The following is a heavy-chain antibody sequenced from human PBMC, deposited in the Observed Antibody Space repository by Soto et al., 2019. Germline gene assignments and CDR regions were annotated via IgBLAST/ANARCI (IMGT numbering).Heavy chain of an antibody. J-gene: IGHJ4*02. CDR1: GDSGRRVGFY. V-gene: IGHV4-30-4*01. CDR2: IYNGGST. D-gene: IGHD3-3*01. CDR3: ARAPVGLDTISYFDY. Sequence: TLSLTCTVIGDSGRRVGFYGTWVDRPPGKGLEWIGYIYNGGSTYYRPSLESRMHMSLDATRNHYSLRLTSVTAADTAVYFCARAPVGLDTISYFDYWGQGNLVTVSS.